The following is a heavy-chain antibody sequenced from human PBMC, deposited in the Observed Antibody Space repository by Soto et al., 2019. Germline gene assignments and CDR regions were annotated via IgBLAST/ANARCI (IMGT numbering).Heavy chain of an antibody. V-gene: IGHV3-23*01. CDR2: ISGLGGSR. CDR1: GCTFSSYA. D-gene: IGHD7-27*01. Sequence: GGSLRLSCAASGCTFSSYAMNWVRQAPGKGLEWVSSISGLGGSRYYADSVKGRFTISRDNSRNTLYLQMSSMRDDDTALYYCAKDLTGDEDSWCQGTLVTVSS. J-gene: IGHJ4*02. CDR3: AKDLTGDEDS.